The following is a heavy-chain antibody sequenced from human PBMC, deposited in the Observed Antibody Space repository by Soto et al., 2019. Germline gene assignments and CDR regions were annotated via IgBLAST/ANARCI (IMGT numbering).Heavy chain of an antibody. V-gene: IGHV1-46*01. J-gene: IGHJ4*02. CDR2: INPSGGST. Sequence: ASVKVSCKASGYTFTSYYMHWVRQAPGQGLEWMGIINPSGGSTSYAQKFQGRVTMTRDTSTSTVYMGLSSLRSEDTAVYYCARVATMVRGVIITPPGYWGQGTLVTVSS. D-gene: IGHD3-10*01. CDR3: ARVATMVRGVIITPPGY. CDR1: GYTFTSYY.